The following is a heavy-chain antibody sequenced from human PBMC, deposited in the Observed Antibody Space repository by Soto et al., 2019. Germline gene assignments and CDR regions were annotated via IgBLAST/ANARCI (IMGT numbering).Heavy chain of an antibody. V-gene: IGHV3-11*05. CDR1: GFTFSDYY. CDR3: ARIKVRYGVDY. D-gene: IGHD3-10*01. CDR2: ISRSSSYT. J-gene: IGHJ4*02. Sequence: QVQLVESGGGLVKPGGSLRLSCAASGFTFSDYYMSCIRQAPGKGLEWVSYISRSSSYTNYADSVKGRFTISSDNAKNSLYLQMNSLRAEATAVYYCARIKVRYGVDYWGQGTLVTVSS.